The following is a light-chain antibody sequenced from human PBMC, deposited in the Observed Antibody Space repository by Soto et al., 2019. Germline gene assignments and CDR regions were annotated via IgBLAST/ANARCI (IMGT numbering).Light chain of an antibody. V-gene: IGKV3-15*01. J-gene: IGKJ1*01. CDR2: GAS. CDR3: QQYNNWRT. Sequence: EIVMTQSPATVSVSPGERATLSCRASQSVSSNLAWYQQKPGQAPRLLIYGASTRATGIPARFSGSGSGTEFTLTISSLQSEDFAVYYCQQYNNWRTFGQGTKVEIK. CDR1: QSVSSN.